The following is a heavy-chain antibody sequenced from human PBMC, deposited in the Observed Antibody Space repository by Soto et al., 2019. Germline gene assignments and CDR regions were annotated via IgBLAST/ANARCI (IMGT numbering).Heavy chain of an antibody. CDR3: ARGNLTTAGGGFDP. Sequence: TSETLSLTCTVSGGSISSYYWSWIRQPPGKGLEWIGYIYYSGSTNYNPSLKSRVTISVDTSKNQFSLKLSSVTAADTAVYYCARGNLTTAGGGFDPWGQGTLVTV. CDR1: GGSISSYY. CDR2: IYYSGST. V-gene: IGHV4-59*01. J-gene: IGHJ5*02. D-gene: IGHD4-17*01.